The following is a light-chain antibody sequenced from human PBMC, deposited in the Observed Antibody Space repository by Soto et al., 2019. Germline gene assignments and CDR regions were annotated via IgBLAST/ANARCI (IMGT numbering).Light chain of an antibody. J-gene: IGLJ2*01. Sequence: QSALTQPASVSGSPGQSITISCTGTSSDVGSYHLVSWYQQHPGKAPKLIIYEGGRRPSGVSNRFSGSKSGNTASLTISGLQAEDEADYYCCSYAASTTFVFGGGTKLTVL. V-gene: IGLV2-23*03. CDR2: EGG. CDR1: SSDVGSYHL. CDR3: CSYAASTTFV.